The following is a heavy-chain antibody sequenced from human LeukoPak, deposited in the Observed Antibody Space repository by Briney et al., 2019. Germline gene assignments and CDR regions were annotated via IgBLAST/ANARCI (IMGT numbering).Heavy chain of an antibody. CDR1: GGTFSSYA. J-gene: IGHJ6*03. D-gene: IGHD3-16*01. CDR3: ARAPGDPRRYYNYYMDV. CDR2: IIPIFGTA. Sequence: SVEVSCKASGGTFSSYAISWVRQAPGQGLEWMGGIIPIFGTANYAQKFQGRVTITADESTSTAYMELSSLRSEDTAVYYCARAPGDPRRYYNYYMDVRGKGTTVTVSS. V-gene: IGHV1-69*01.